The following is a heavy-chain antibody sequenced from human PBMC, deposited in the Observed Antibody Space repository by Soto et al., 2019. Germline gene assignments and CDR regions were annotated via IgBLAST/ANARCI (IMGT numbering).Heavy chain of an antibody. Sequence: PGGSLRLSCAASGFSFEIYWMGWVRQAPGKGLEWVANINPDGSGEYYLDSVKGRFTISRDNAKNSVYLQMNSLVGDDTAVYYCARENWFFDHWGQGTPVTVSS. V-gene: IGHV3-7*01. CDR2: INPDGSGE. J-gene: IGHJ4*02. CDR1: GFSFEIYW. CDR3: ARENWFFDH. D-gene: IGHD3-10*01.